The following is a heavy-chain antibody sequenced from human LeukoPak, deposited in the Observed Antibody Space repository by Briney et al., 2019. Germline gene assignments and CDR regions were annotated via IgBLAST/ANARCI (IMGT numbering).Heavy chain of an antibody. D-gene: IGHD1-26*01. V-gene: IGHV3-73*01. CDR1: GFTLSDSA. CDR2: IDRPAKSYAT. CDR3: TRDRGTYNWLDP. J-gene: IGHJ5*02. Sequence: GGSLKLSCAASGFTLSDSAIHWVRQASGKGLEWVGLIDRPAKSYATAYGASVGGRFTTSRDDSKNTAYLQMDSLKTEDTALYYCTRDRGTYNWLDPWGRGTLVTVSS.